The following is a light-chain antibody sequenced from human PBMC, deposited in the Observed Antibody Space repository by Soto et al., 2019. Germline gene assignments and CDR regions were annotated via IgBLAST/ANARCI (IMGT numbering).Light chain of an antibody. Sequence: DIVLTQSPGTLSSSPGERATLSCRASQSVSSSYLAWYQQKPGQAPRLLMYLASSRATGIPDRFSGSGSGTDFTLTISGLEPEDCAVYYCQQYGSSPWTGGQGTKVEIK. CDR3: QQYGSSPWT. J-gene: IGKJ1*01. CDR1: QSVSSSY. V-gene: IGKV3-20*01. CDR2: LAS.